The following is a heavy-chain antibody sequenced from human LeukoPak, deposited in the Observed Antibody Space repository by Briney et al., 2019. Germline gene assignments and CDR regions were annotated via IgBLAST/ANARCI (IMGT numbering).Heavy chain of an antibody. CDR3: ARDKAYYDFWSGYYTRGGRFDP. J-gene: IGHJ5*02. Sequence: SETLSLTCAVYGESFSAYYWSWIRQPPGKGLEWIGQINHSGSTNYNPSLKSRVTISVDTSKNQFSLKLSSVTAADTAVYYCARDKAYYDFWSGYYTRGGRFDPWGQGTLVTVSS. CDR2: INHSGST. V-gene: IGHV4-34*01. D-gene: IGHD3-3*01. CDR1: GESFSAYY.